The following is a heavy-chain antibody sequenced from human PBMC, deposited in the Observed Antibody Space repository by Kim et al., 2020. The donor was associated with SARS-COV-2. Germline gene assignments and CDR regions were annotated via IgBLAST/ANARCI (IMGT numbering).Heavy chain of an antibody. J-gene: IGHJ4*02. Sequence: GGSLRLSCAASGFTFSSYGMHWVRQAPGKGLEWVAVISYDGSNKYYADSVKGRFTISRDNSKNTLYLQMNSLRAEDTAVYYCAKDLAPSNLKTYYFDYWGQGTLVTVSS. CDR2: ISYDGSNK. V-gene: IGHV3-30*18. CDR1: GFTFSSYG. CDR3: AKDLAPSNLKTYYFDY.